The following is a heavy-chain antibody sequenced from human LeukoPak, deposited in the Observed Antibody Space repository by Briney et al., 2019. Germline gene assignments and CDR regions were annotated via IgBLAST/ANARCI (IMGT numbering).Heavy chain of an antibody. Sequence: GGSLRLSCAASGFTFSSYAMHWVRQAPGKGLEWVAVISYDGSNKYYADSVKGRFTISRDNTKNTLYLQMNSLRAEDTAIYYCAKSSYYDSSGYYREYYFDYWGQGTLVTVSS. D-gene: IGHD3-22*01. CDR2: ISYDGSNK. CDR3: AKSSYYDSSGYYREYYFDY. CDR1: GFTFSSYA. J-gene: IGHJ4*02. V-gene: IGHV3-30-3*02.